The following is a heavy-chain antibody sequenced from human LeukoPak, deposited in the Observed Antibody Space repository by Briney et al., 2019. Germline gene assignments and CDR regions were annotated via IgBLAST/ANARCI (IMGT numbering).Heavy chain of an antibody. D-gene: IGHD4-17*01. Sequence: SETLSLTCAVSGGSISSSNWWSWVRQPPGKGLEWIGEIYHSGSTNYNPSLKSRDTISVDKSKNQFSLKLSSVTAADTAVYYCARDSKRYGDYMDYFDYWGQGTLVTVSS. CDR2: IYHSGST. CDR3: ARDSKRYGDYMDYFDY. CDR1: GGSISSSNW. J-gene: IGHJ4*02. V-gene: IGHV4-4*02.